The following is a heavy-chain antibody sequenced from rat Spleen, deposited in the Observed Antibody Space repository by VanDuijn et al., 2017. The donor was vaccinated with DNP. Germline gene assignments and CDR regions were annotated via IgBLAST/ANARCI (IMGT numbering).Heavy chain of an antibody. Sequence: EVQLVESGGGLVQPGRSLKLSCAASGFIFSKYGMAWVRQAPTKGLEWVANINYDGRNTNFRDSVRGRFTISRDNAATTLYLHMDSLTSEDTATYYCTTTNNWFAYWGQGTLVTVSS. V-gene: IGHV5-27*01. CDR3: TTTNNWFAY. J-gene: IGHJ3*01. CDR2: INYDGRNT. CDR1: GFIFSKYG.